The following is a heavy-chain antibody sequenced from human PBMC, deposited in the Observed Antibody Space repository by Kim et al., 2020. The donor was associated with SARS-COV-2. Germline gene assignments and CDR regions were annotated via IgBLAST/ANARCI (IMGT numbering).Heavy chain of an antibody. J-gene: IGHJ6*02. CDR3: AKDNVGATKYYYGMDV. Sequence: SVKGRFTISRDNAKNSLYLQMNSLRAEDTALYYCAKDNVGATKYYYGMDVWGQGTTVTVSS. D-gene: IGHD1-26*01. V-gene: IGHV3-9*01.